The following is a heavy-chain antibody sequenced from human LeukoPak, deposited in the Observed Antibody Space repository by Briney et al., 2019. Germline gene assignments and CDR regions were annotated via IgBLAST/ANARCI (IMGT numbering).Heavy chain of an antibody. V-gene: IGHV1-3*01. D-gene: IGHD6-13*01. CDR3: ASRTSSSWYFACFHY. CDR1: GYTFTSYA. CDR2: INAGNGNT. Sequence: GASVKVCCKASGYTFTSYAMHWVSQAPGQRLEWKGRINAGNGNTKYSQKFQGRVTVTRDTSASTAYMELSSLRSEDTAVYYCASRTSSSWYFACFHYWGQGTLVTVSS. J-gene: IGHJ4*02.